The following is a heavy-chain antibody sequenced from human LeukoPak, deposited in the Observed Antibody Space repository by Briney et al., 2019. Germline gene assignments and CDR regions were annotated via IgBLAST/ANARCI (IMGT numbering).Heavy chain of an antibody. CDR3: ARWRVVPAATCFDY. J-gene: IGHJ4*02. D-gene: IGHD2-2*01. CDR1: GFTFSSYE. Sequence: GGSLRLSCAASGFTFSSYEMNWVRQAPGKGLEWVSYISSSGSTIYYADSVKGRFTISRDNAKNSLYLQMNSLRAEDTAVYYCARWRVVPAATCFDYWGQGTLVTVSS. CDR2: ISSSGSTI. V-gene: IGHV3-48*03.